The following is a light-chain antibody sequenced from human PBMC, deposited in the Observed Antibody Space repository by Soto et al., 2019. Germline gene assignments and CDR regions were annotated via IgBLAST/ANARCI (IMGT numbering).Light chain of an antibody. V-gene: IGLV2-11*01. CDR2: DVA. CDR3: CSYAGSYSLV. CDR1: SSDIGDYNY. J-gene: IGLJ2*01. Sequence: QSALTQPRSVSGSPGQSVTISCTGTSSDIGDYNYVSWYQQHPGKAPKLIIYDVAKWPSGVPDRFSGSKSGNTASLTISGLQAEDEADYYCCSYAGSYSLVFGGGTKLTVL.